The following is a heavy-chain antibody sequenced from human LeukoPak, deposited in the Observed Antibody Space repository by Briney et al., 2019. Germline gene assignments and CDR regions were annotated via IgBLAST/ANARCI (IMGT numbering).Heavy chain of an antibody. J-gene: IGHJ4*02. CDR3: ARTARLPDS. V-gene: IGHV4-4*09. Sequence: SETLSLTCAVYVGTFSGHYWSWIRQPPGKGLECIGYVYFSGITNYNPSLKSRVTMSVDTSKNQLSLKLSSVTAADTAVYYCARTARLPDSWGQGTLVTVSS. D-gene: IGHD2-21*01. CDR2: VYFSGIT. CDR1: VGTFSGHY.